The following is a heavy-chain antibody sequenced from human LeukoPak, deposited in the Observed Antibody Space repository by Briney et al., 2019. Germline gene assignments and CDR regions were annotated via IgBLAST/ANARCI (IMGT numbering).Heavy chain of an antibody. CDR2: ISGSGDKT. D-gene: IGHD3-22*01. CDR3: AKTNGYYDL. CDR1: GLTFSSNG. J-gene: IGHJ4*02. V-gene: IGHV3-23*01. Sequence: GGSLRLSCAASGLTFSSNGMSWVRKAPGKGLGWVSSISGSGDKTYSADSVKGRFTISRDNSKSTMYLQMNSLRAEDTAVYHCAKTNGYYDLWGQGTLVIVSS.